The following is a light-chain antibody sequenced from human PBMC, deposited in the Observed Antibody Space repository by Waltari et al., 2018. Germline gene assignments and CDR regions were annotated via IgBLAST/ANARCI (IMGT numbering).Light chain of an antibody. CDR2: GVS. J-gene: IGLJ3*02. Sequence: QSALTQPRSVSGSPGHSVTISCTGTSSHVCAYNPVSWYQQHPGKAPKLMIYGVSKRPSGVPDRFSGSKSGNTASLTISGLQAEDEGDYYCCSYAGTYTVRVFGGGTKVTVL. CDR3: CSYAGTYTVRV. CDR1: SSHVCAYNP. V-gene: IGLV2-11*01.